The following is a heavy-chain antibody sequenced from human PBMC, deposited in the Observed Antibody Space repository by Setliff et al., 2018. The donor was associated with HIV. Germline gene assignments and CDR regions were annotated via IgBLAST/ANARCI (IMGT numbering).Heavy chain of an antibody. D-gene: IGHD1-26*01. Sequence: ASVKVSCKVSDVTPSNYALNWVRQAPGQGLEWMGAIIPVFATANYAPKFQGRVTITADESTLTAYMELSSLTSEDTAVYFCARGTGSYSYFDSWGLGTLVTVSS. J-gene: IGHJ4*02. CDR3: ARGTGSYSYFDS. CDR2: IIPVFATA. V-gene: IGHV1-69*13. CDR1: DVTPSNYA.